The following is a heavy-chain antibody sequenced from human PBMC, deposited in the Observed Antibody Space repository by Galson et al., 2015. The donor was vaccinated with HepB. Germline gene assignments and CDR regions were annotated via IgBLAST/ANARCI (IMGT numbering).Heavy chain of an antibody. CDR2: IIPILGIA. V-gene: IGHV1-69*10. CDR3: ARLGGSTSCYDCYYYYYMDV. D-gene: IGHD2-2*01. CDR1: GGTFSSYA. J-gene: IGHJ6*03. Sequence: SVKVSCKASGGTFSSYAISWVRQAPGQGLEWMGGIIPILGIANYAQKFQGRVTITADKSTSTAYMELSSLRSEDTAVHYCARLGGSTSCYDCYYYYYMDVWGKGTTVTVSS.